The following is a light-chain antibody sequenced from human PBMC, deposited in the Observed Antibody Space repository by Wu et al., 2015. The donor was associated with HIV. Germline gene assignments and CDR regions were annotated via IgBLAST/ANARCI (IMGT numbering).Light chain of an antibody. CDR1: QSVSSSY. Sequence: EIVLTQSPGTLSLSPGERATLSCRASQSVSSSYLGWYQQKLGQAPRLLIYGASFRATGIPDRFSGSGSGTDFTLTISRLEPEDFAVYYCQLYGTSPSWTFGQGTKVEIK. J-gene: IGKJ1*01. CDR2: GAS. CDR3: QLYGTSPSWT. V-gene: IGKV3-20*01.